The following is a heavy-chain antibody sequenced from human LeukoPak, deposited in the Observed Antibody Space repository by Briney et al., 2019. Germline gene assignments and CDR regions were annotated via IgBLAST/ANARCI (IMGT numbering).Heavy chain of an antibody. V-gene: IGHV1-2*02. CDR2: INPNSGGT. J-gene: IGHJ4*02. D-gene: IGHD6-6*01. Sequence: ASVKVSCKASGYTFTGYYMHWVRQAPGQGLEWMGWINPNSGGTNYAQKFQGRVTMTRDTPISTAYMELSRLRSDDTAVYYCAREPKGAARRNFDYWGQGTLVTVSS. CDR1: GYTFTGYY. CDR3: AREPKGAARRNFDY.